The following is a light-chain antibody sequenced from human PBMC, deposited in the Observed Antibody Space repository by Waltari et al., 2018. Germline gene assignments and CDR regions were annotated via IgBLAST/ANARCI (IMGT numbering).Light chain of an antibody. CDR3: QQSYSTPPWT. J-gene: IGKJ1*01. Sequence: DIQMTQSPSSLSASVGDRVTITCRASQSIISYLNWYQQKPGKAPKLLIYAASSLQSGVPSRFSGSGSGTDFTITISSLQPEDVATYYCQQSYSTPPWTFGQGTKVEIK. CDR2: AAS. V-gene: IGKV1-39*01. CDR1: QSIISY.